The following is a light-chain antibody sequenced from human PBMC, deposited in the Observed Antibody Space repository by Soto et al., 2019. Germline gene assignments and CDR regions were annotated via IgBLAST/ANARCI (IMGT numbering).Light chain of an antibody. V-gene: IGKV1-5*03. CDR2: KAS. CDR1: QSISSW. CDR3: QQYSSYSKT. J-gene: IGKJ1*01. Sequence: DIQMTQSPSTLSASVGDRVTITCRASQSISSWLAWYQQKPGKAPKLLIYKASSLQSGVPSRFSGSGSGTDFTLTISSLHPDDFATYYCQQYSSYSKTFGQGTKVDIK.